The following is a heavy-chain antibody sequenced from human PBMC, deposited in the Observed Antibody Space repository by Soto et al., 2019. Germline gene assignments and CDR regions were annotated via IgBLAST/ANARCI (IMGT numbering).Heavy chain of an antibody. V-gene: IGHV1-18*04. D-gene: IGHD3-10*01. CDR3: ARVKSYYYGSGSYYPYYYYGMDV. Sequence: ASVTFSFTASGSTFTSYGISWVRQAPGQGLEWMGWISAYNGNTNYAQKLQGRVTMTTDTSTSTAYMELRSLRSDDTAVYYCARVKSYYYGSGSYYPYYYYGMDVWGQGTTVTVS. J-gene: IGHJ6*02. CDR1: GSTFTSYG. CDR2: ISAYNGNT.